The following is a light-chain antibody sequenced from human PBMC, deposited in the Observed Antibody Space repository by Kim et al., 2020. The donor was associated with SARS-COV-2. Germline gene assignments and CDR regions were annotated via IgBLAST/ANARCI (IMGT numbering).Light chain of an antibody. Sequence: SASVGARVTITCRASQSISTWLAWYQQKPGKAPKLLIYKASSLESGVPSRFSGSGSGTEFTLTISSLQPDDFATYYCQHCYTYPWTFGQGTKLEI. V-gene: IGKV1-5*03. CDR3: QHCYTYPWT. J-gene: IGKJ1*01. CDR1: QSISTW. CDR2: KAS.